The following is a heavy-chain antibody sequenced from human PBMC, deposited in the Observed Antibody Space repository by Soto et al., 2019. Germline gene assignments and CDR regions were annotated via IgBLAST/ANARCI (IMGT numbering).Heavy chain of an antibody. CDR1: GGSISSYY. V-gene: IGHV4-59*08. CDR2: IYYSGST. CDR3: ASSRVTTSPYYYDY. D-gene: IGHD4-4*01. J-gene: IGHJ4*02. Sequence: PLETLSLTSTASGGSISSYYWSWCRQLPGKRLEWIGCIYYSGSTNYNLSLTSRVTISVDTSKNQFSLQLSSVSAADTAVYYCASSRVTTSPYYYDYCRQRSTVTVSS.